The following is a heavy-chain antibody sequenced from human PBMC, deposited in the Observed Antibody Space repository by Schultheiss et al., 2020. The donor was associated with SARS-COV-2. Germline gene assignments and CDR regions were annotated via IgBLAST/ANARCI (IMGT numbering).Heavy chain of an antibody. CDR1: GGSISSGSYY. D-gene: IGHD1-7*01. CDR2: IYHSGST. V-gene: IGHV4-61*09. J-gene: IGHJ3*02. CDR3: ARERRWNCDAFDI. Sequence: SETLSLTCTVSGGSISSGSYYWSWIRQPAGKGLEWIGEIYHSGSTNYNPSLKSRVTISVDTSKNQFSLKLISVTAADTAVYYCARERRWNCDAFDIWGQGTMVTVSS.